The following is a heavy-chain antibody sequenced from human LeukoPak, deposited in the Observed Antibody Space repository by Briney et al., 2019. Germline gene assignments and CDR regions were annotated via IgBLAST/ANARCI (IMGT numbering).Heavy chain of an antibody. CDR3: ARDRDHSNNWYIFLDY. Sequence: GGSLRLSCAASGFMFSSYSMNWVRQAPGKGLEWVSYISISSNTIYYAGSVKGRFTISRDNARNSLYLQMNSLRDEDTAVYYCARDRDHSNNWYIFLDYWGQGTLVTVSS. D-gene: IGHD6-13*01. CDR2: ISISSNTI. V-gene: IGHV3-48*02. J-gene: IGHJ4*02. CDR1: GFMFSSYS.